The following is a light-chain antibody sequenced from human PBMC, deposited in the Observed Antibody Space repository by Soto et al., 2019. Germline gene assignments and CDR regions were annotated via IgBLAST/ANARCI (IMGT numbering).Light chain of an antibody. CDR3: QQYNSCSRT. Sequence: DIQMTQSPSTLSASVGDRVTITCRASQSISSWLAWYQQKPGKAPKLLIYDASSLESGVPSRFSGSGSGTEFTLTISSLQPDDFATYYCQQYNSCSRTFGQGTKVGIK. J-gene: IGKJ1*01. CDR1: QSISSW. CDR2: DAS. V-gene: IGKV1-5*01.